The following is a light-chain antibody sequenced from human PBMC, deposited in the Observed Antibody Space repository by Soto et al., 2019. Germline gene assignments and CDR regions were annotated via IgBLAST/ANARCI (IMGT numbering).Light chain of an antibody. CDR1: QSVSSY. V-gene: IGKV3-15*01. CDR3: QQYDDWPET. J-gene: IGKJ1*01. Sequence: EKVMTQSPATLSVSPGERATLSCRASQSVSSYLAWYQQKPGQAPRLLIYDASTRATGVPARFSGSGSGTEFNLTISSLQSEDLAVYSCQQYDDWPETFGQGTKVEIK. CDR2: DAS.